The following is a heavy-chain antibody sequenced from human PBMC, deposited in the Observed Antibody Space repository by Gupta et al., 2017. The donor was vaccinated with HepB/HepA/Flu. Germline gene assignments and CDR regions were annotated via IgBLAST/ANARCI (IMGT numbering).Heavy chain of an antibody. J-gene: IGHJ5*02. CDR2: TKPAIGDA. V-gene: IGHV1-3*01. D-gene: IGHD1-26*01. CDR1: GSTFDNYA. Sequence: QAQLVQSGAAVKKPGASVKISCKASGSTFDNYAIHWLRLAPGQRLEWMGCTKPAIGDATYSQTFQGRVTFRRDTVATTIYMELNSRTSDDTAVYYCARDELIVGASRNCFDPWGQGTLVTVSS. CDR3: ARDELIVGASRNCFDP.